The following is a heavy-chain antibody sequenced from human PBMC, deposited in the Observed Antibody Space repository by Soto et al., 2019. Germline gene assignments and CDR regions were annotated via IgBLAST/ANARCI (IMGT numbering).Heavy chain of an antibody. CDR1: GSSLKDFF. D-gene: IGHD3-22*01. CDR2: VNQSGGS. J-gene: IGHJ5*02. CDR3: ARGRQYYYDPDGYDYVLRHNWFDP. V-gene: IGHV4-34*01. Sequence: QVRLQQWGAGLLKPSETLSLTCAVYGSSLKDFFWNWIRQTPGKGLEWIGEVNQSGGSNYNPSLTSRVATSVDTSKNQSSLRLTSVTAADTAVYFWARGRQYYYDPDGYDYVLRHNWFDPWGQGTLVTVSS.